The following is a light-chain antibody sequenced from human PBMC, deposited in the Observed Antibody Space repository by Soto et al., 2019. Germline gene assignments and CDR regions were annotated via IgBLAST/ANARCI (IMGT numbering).Light chain of an antibody. V-gene: IGKV1-5*01. CDR1: QTTNNY. J-gene: IGKJ1*01. Sequence: MTQSPATLSVSPWERATLSCRASQTTNNYLNWYQLKPGQAPKLLIYAASTLQTGVPSRFSGSGSGTEFTLTISSLQPDDFATYYCQHYNSYSEAFGQGTKVDIK. CDR2: AAS. CDR3: QHYNSYSEA.